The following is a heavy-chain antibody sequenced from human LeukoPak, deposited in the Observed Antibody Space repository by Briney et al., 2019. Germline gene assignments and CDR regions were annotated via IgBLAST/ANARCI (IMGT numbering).Heavy chain of an antibody. V-gene: IGHV1-46*03. J-gene: IGHJ6*03. CDR1: GYTFTSYY. D-gene: IGHD3-22*01. CDR3: AAHRSGYSPFYYYMDV. CDR2: INPSGGST. Sequence: GASVKVSCKASGYTFTSYYMHWVRQAPGQGLEWMGIINPSGGSTSYAQKFQGRVTMTRDTSTSTVYMELSSLRPEDTAVYYCAAHRSGYSPFYYYMDVWGKGTTVTVSS.